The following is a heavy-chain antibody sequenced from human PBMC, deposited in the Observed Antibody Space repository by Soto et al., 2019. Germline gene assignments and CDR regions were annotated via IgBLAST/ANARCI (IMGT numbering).Heavy chain of an antibody. V-gene: IGHV4-4*07. J-gene: IGHJ4*02. CDR2: IYSSGST. Sequence: PAETLSLTFTVSSCSFRTYDWSWIRQPAGKGLEWIGRIYSSGSTLYNPSLKSRVTMSVDTSKNQFSLKLSSVTAADTAVYLCAGGAAADFFDYWGQGTLVTVSS. CDR1: SCSFRTYD. CDR3: AGGAAADFFDY. D-gene: IGHD6-13*01.